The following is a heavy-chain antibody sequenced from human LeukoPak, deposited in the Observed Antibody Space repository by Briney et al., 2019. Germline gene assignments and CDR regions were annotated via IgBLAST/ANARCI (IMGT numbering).Heavy chain of an antibody. CDR2: NNPNSGGT. Sequence: ASVKVSCKASGYTFTGYYMHWVRQAPGQGLEWMGWNNPNSGGTNYAQKFQGRVTMTRDTSISTAYMELSSLRSEDTAMYYCATRLRTYSHAFDIWGQGTMVTVSS. CDR3: ATRLRTYSHAFDI. V-gene: IGHV1-2*02. D-gene: IGHD5-18*01. CDR1: GYTFTGYY. J-gene: IGHJ3*02.